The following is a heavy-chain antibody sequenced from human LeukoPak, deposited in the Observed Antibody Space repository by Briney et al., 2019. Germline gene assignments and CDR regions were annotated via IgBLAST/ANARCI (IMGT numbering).Heavy chain of an antibody. CDR1: GFTFSRYW. CDR3: ARGGSNSGY. J-gene: IGHJ4*02. D-gene: IGHD1-1*01. V-gene: IGHV3-21*06. CDR2: INGNSAYI. Sequence: GGSLRLSCAASGFTFSRYWMTWVRQAPGKGLEWISSINGNSAYIYYADSVKGRFTISRDNAKNSVYLQMNSLRAEDTAVYYCARGGSNSGYWGQGTLVTVSS.